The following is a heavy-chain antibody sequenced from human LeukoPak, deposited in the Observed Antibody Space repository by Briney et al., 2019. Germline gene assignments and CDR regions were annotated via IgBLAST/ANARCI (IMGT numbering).Heavy chain of an antibody. CDR2: IRGSGGST. D-gene: IGHD3-22*01. Sequence: GGSLRLSCAASGFTFSSYAMSWVRQAPGKGLEWVSAIRGSGGSTYYADSVKGRFTISRDNSKNTLYLQMNSLRAEDTAVYYCAKAMNYYDSSGYYRAEYFQHWGQGTLVTVSS. J-gene: IGHJ1*01. CDR1: GFTFSSYA. CDR3: AKAMNYYDSSGYYRAEYFQH. V-gene: IGHV3-23*01.